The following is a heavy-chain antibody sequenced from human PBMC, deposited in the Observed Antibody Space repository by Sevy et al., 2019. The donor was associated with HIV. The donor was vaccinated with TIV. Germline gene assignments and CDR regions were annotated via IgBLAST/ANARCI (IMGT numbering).Heavy chain of an antibody. Sequence: GGSLRLSCAASGFTFSIYGMHWVRQAPGKGLEWVALIWYDGNYKYYADSVKRRFTISRDNSRSTLYLEINSLRAEDTAVYYCAAGVPVDPAMVGNFDHWGQGALVTVSS. V-gene: IGHV3-33*01. CDR3: AAGVPVDPAMVGNFDH. D-gene: IGHD5-18*01. J-gene: IGHJ4*02. CDR1: GFTFSIYG. CDR2: IWYDGNYK.